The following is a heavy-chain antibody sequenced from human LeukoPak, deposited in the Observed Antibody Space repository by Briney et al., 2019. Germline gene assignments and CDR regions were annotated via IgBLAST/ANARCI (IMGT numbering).Heavy chain of an antibody. CDR1: GGTFSSYA. Sequence: VKVSCKASGGTFSSYAISWVRQAPGQGFEWMGGIIPIFGTANYAQKFQGRVTITADESTSTAYMELSSLRSEDTAVYYCASWTRYYGSGSYTYYFDYWGQGTLVTVSS. J-gene: IGHJ4*02. CDR3: ASWTRYYGSGSYTYYFDY. D-gene: IGHD3-10*01. V-gene: IGHV1-69*13. CDR2: IIPIFGTA.